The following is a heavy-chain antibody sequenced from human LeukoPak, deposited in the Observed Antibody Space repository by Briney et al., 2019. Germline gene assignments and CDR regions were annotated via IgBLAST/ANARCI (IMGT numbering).Heavy chain of an antibody. CDR1: GGTFSSYA. CDR3: ARGPPWELLEAGIDY. D-gene: IGHD1-26*01. V-gene: IGHV1-69*05. J-gene: IGHJ4*02. Sequence: SVKVSCKASGGTFSSYAISWVRQAPGQGLEWMGRIIPIFVTANYAQKFQGRATITTDESTSTAYMELSSLRSEDTAVYYCARGPPWELLEAGIDYWGQGTLVTVSS. CDR2: IIPIFVTA.